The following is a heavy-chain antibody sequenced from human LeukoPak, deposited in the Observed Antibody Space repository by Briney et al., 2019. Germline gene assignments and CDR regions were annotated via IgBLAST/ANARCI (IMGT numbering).Heavy chain of an antibody. D-gene: IGHD2-2*02. V-gene: IGHV1-69*13. J-gene: IGHJ4*02. Sequence: SVKVSFKASGGTFSSCAISWVRQAPGQGLEWMGGIVPIFGTANYAQKFQGRVTITAEESTRNAYMALSSSTSADTAVYYCAREPEYCSSTSCYTSNHFDYWGQGTLVTVSS. CDR3: AREPEYCSSTSCYTSNHFDY. CDR1: GGTFSSCA. CDR2: IVPIFGTA.